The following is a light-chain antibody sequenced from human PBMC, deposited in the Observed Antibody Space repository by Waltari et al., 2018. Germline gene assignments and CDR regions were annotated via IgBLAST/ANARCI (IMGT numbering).Light chain of an antibody. V-gene: IGLV1-40*01. J-gene: IGLJ2*01. CDR2: SNS. Sequence: QSVLTQPPSVSGAPGQRVTISCTGSSTNIGAGFHLGWYQQLPGTAPKLPIHSNSNRPSGVPDRFSGSKSGTSASLAITGLQPEDEADYYCQSYDSSLSGVVFGGGTELTVL. CDR1: STNIGAGFH. CDR3: QSYDSSLSGVV.